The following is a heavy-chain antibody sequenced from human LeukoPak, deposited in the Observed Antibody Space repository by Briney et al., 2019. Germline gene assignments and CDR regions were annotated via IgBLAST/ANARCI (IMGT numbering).Heavy chain of an antibody. Sequence: GGSLRLSCAVSGFIFRRYWMHWVRQVPGKGLVWVSRINSDGRTTRYADSVKGRFTISRDNAKNTLYLHVNSLRAEDTAIYYCAREGECAGGTCSDPSRELDVWGQGTLVTVSS. CDR1: GFIFRRYW. V-gene: IGHV3-74*01. J-gene: IGHJ4*02. D-gene: IGHD2-15*01. CDR3: AREGECAGGTCSDPSRELDV. CDR2: INSDGRTT.